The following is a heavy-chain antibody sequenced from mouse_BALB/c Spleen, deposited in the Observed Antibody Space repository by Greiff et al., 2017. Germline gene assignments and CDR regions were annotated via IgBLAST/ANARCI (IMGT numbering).Heavy chain of an antibody. Sequence: EVQLKESGPGLVKPSQSLSLTCTVTGYSITSDYAWNWIRQFPGNKLEWMGYISYSGSTSYNPSLKSRISITRDTSKNQFFLQLNSVTTEDTATYYCARERDYGNSWFAYWGQGTLVTVSA. CDR1: GYSITSDYA. V-gene: IGHV3-2*02. J-gene: IGHJ3*01. CDR2: ISYSGST. CDR3: ARERDYGNSWFAY. D-gene: IGHD2-1*01.